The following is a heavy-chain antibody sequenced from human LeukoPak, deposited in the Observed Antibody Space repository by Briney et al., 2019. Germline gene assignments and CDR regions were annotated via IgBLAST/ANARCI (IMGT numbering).Heavy chain of an antibody. CDR2: IPSGGTYE. J-gene: IGHJ4*02. V-gene: IGHV3-30*01. Sequence: GKSLRLSCAASGFTFSNYAMHWVRQAPGKGLEWVSLIPSGGTYEYYADSVKGRFTISRDNSKNTLYLQLNSLRAEDTAVYYCARDSTYYYDSGSSGPHYFDNWGQGTLVTVSS. CDR1: GFTFSNYA. CDR3: ARDSTYYYDSGSSGPHYFDN. D-gene: IGHD3-10*01.